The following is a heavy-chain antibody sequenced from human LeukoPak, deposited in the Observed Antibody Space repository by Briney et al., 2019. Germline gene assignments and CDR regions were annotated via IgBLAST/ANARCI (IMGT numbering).Heavy chain of an antibody. CDR2: ISSSSSYI. CDR1: GFTFSSYS. J-gene: IGHJ4*02. CDR3: ARGMGSVLYFDY. V-gene: IGHV3-21*01. D-gene: IGHD1-14*01. Sequence: GSLRLSCAASGFTFSSYSMNLVRQAPGKGLEWVSSISSSSSYIYYADSVKGRFTISRDNAKNSLYLQMNSLRAEDTAVYYCARGMGSVLYFDYWGQGTLVTVSS.